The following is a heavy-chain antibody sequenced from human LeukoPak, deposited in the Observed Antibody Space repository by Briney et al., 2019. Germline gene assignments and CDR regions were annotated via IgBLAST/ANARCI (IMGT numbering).Heavy chain of an antibody. D-gene: IGHD6-13*01. CDR3: ARLYRSSSGGDF. J-gene: IGHJ4*02. V-gene: IGHV5-51*01. CDR2: IYGDESET. CDR1: GYSFTSYW. Sequence: LKISCKGSGYSFTSYWIGWVRQMPGRGLEWMGIIYGDESETRYSPSFQGQVTISADKSISTAYLQWSSLKASDTAMYYCARLYRSSSGGDFWGQGTLVTVSS.